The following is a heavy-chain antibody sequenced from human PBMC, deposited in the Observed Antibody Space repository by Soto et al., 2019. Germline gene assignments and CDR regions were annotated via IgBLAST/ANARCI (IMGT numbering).Heavy chain of an antibody. J-gene: IGHJ6*02. CDR2: IYYSGST. CDR3: ARGPYYYYGMDV. CDR1: GGSISSGDYY. Sequence: QVQLQESGPGLVKPSQTLSLTCTVSGGSISSGDYYWSWIRQPPGKGLEWIGYIYYSGSTYYNPSPKSRVTRSVDTSQTQYSLKLRSVTADDTAVYSCARGPYYYYGMDVWGQGTTVTVSS. V-gene: IGHV4-30-4*01.